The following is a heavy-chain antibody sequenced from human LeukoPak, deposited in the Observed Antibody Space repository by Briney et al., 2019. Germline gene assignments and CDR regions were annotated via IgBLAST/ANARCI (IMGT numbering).Heavy chain of an antibody. D-gene: IGHD3-22*01. Sequence: ASVKVSCKASGYTFSSYDISWVRQAPRQGLEWMGWISGHNDNINYAQKVQGRVTMTTDTSTNTAYMELRSLRPDDTAVYYCARVYYDSSGYYVPADYWGQGTLVTVSS. V-gene: IGHV1-18*01. CDR3: ARVYYDSSGYYVPADY. J-gene: IGHJ4*02. CDR1: GYTFSSYD. CDR2: ISGHNDNI.